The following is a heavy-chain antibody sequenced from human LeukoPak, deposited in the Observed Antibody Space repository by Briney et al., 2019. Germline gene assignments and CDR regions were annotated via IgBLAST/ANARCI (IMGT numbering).Heavy chain of an antibody. V-gene: IGHV3-23*01. CDR1: GFTFSNYA. D-gene: IGHD6-19*01. CDR3: AKVYHDSGCLIDY. Sequence: GGSLRLSCAASGFTFSNYAMTWVRQAPGKGLGWVSTIRNNGATTDYADSVKGRFTISRDDSKNTLYLQMNSLRAEDTAVYYCAKVYHDSGCLIDYWGQGTLVTVSS. J-gene: IGHJ4*02. CDR2: IRNNGATT.